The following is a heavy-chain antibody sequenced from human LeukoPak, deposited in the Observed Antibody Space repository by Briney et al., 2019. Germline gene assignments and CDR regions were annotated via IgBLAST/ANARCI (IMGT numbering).Heavy chain of an antibody. CDR3: AKGGVIAAPIRYYYMDV. CDR1: GFTFSSYA. V-gene: IGHV3-23*01. D-gene: IGHD6-6*01. J-gene: IGHJ6*03. Sequence: PGGSLRLSCAASGFTFSSYAMSWVRQAPGKGLEWVSAISGGGGSTYYADSVKGRFTISRDNSKNTLYLQMNSLRPEDTAVYFCAKGGVIAAPIRYYYMDVWVKGATVTVSS. CDR2: ISGGGGST.